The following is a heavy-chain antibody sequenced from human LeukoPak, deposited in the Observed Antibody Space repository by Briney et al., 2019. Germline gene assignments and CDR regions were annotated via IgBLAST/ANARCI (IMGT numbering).Heavy chain of an antibody. CDR1: GGSIRSVSYY. CDR3: ARVGEIAAAGRFDP. CDR2: LYYSGST. D-gene: IGHD6-13*01. Sequence: PSETLSLTCTVSGGSIRSVSYYWGWIRQPPGKGLEWIGSLYYSGSTYYNPSLKSRVTISVDTSKNQFSLKLSSVTAADTAVYYCARVGEIAAAGRFDPWGQGTLVTVSS. V-gene: IGHV4-39*07. J-gene: IGHJ5*02.